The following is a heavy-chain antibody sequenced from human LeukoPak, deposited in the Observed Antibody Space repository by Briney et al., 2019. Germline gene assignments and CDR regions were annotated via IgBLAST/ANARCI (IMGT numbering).Heavy chain of an antibody. Sequence: PSETLSLTCTVSGGPISSCHWNWIRQPAGKGLEWIGPFYTSGSTNYNPSLKSRVTMSVDTSKNQFSLKLSSVTAADTAVYYCARGQTVAGMIYYYYYYMDVWGKGTTVTISS. J-gene: IGHJ6*03. V-gene: IGHV4-4*07. CDR2: FYTSGST. CDR3: ARGQTVAGMIYYYYYYMDV. D-gene: IGHD6-19*01. CDR1: GGPISSCH.